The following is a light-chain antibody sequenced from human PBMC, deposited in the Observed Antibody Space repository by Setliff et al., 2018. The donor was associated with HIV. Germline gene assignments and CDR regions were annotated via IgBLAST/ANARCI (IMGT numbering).Light chain of an antibody. CDR1: QRISTW. CDR3: QQYYNFWA. Sequence: DIQMTQSPSTLSASVGDRVTISCRASQRISTWLAWYQQKPGKAPKLLVYKASILQSGVPSRFSGSGSGTEFTLTITSLQPDDFATYYCQQYYNFWAFGQGTKVDIK. J-gene: IGKJ1*01. V-gene: IGKV1-5*03. CDR2: KAS.